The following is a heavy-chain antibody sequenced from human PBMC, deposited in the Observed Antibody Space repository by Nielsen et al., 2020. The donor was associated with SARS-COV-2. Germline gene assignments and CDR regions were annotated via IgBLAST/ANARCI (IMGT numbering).Heavy chain of an antibody. CDR1: GFTFDDYA. D-gene: IGHD4-23*01. V-gene: IGHV3-9*01. CDR2: ISWNSGSI. J-gene: IGHJ4*02. Sequence: SLKISCAASGFTFDDYAMHWVRQAPGKGLEWVSGISWNSGSIGYADSVKGRFTISRDNAKNSLYLQMNGLKTEDTAVYYCSSPTVAYWGQGTLVTVSS. CDR3: SSPTVAY.